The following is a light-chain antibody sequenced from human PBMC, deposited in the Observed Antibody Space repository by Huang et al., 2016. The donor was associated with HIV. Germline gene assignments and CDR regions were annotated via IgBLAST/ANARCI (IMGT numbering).Light chain of an antibody. V-gene: IGKV3-15*01. CDR1: QSVSRN. CDR3: QHYHNWLQA. J-gene: IGKJ1*01. Sequence: EIVMTQSPATLSVSPGERATFSCRASQSVSRNLAWYQQRPGQAPRLLIYGASVRATGIPARFSGSGSGTEFALTISSLQSEDSAVYHCQHYHNWLQAFSQGTKVEIK. CDR2: GAS.